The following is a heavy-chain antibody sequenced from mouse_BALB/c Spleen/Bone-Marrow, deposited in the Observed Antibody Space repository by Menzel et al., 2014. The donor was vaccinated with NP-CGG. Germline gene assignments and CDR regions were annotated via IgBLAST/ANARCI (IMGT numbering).Heavy chain of an antibody. J-gene: IGHJ3*01. D-gene: IGHD1-2*01. V-gene: IGHV4-1*02. CDR1: GFDFSRYW. CDR3: ARMHYYGYVAC. Sequence: EVQGVESGGGLVQPGGPLKLSCAASGFDFSRYWMSWVRQAPGKGLEWIGEINPDSSTINYTPSLKDKFIISRDNAKNTLYLQMSKVRSEDTALYYCARMHYYGYVACWGQGTLVTVSA. CDR2: INPDSSTI.